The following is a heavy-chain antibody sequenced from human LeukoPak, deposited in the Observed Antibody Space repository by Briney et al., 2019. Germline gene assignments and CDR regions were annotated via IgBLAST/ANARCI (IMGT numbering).Heavy chain of an antibody. Sequence: SGGSLRLSCAASGFTFSSYWMSWVRQAPGKGLEWIGEIYHSGSTNYNPSLKSRVTISVDKSKNQFSLKLSSVTAADTAVYYCARHWKPITMRAFDIWGQGTMVTVSS. CDR3: ARHWKPITMRAFDI. V-gene: IGHV4-4*02. CDR2: IYHSGST. J-gene: IGHJ3*02. D-gene: IGHD3-22*01. CDR1: GFTFSSYW.